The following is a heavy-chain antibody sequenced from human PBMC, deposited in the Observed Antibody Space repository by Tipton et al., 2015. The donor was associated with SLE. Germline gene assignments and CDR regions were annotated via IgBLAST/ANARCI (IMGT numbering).Heavy chain of an antibody. CDR2: IYYSGST. V-gene: IGHV4-59*01. CDR3: ARCGGGYGMDV. Sequence: TLSLTCSVSGGSISGSYWSWIRQPPRKGLEWIGYIYYSGSTNYNPSLMSRVTISVDTSKNQFTLKLNSVTTADTAVYYCARCGGGYGMDVWGQGTTVPVSS. CDR1: GGSISGSY. J-gene: IGHJ6*02. D-gene: IGHD2-21*01.